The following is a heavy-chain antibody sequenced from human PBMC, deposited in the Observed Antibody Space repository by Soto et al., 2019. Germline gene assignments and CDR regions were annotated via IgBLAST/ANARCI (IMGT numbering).Heavy chain of an antibody. Sequence: QVQLQESGPGLVKPSQTLSLTCTVSGGSISSGGYHWSWIRQHPGKGLEWIGYIYSGSTYYNPSLKSXVTIXXDTXXXXXXXXXXXXXXXXXXXXXXXXXXDHXGQGTLVTVSS. V-gene: IGHV4-31*03. CDR1: GGSISSGGYH. J-gene: IGHJ4*02. CDR2: IYSGST. CDR3: XXXXXDH.